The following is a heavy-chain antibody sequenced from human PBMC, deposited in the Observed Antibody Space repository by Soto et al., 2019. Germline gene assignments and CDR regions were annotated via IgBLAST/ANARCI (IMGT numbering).Heavy chain of an antibody. CDR2: IIPIFGTA. J-gene: IGHJ5*02. CDR3: ARGGDEMNWFDP. CDR1: GGTFSSYA. Sequence: SVKVSCKASGGTFSSYAISWVRQAPGQGLEWMGGIIPIFGTANYAQKFQGRVTITADESTSTAYMELSSLRSEDTAVYYCARGGDEMNWFDPWGQGTRGTAS. V-gene: IGHV1-69*13. D-gene: IGHD5-12*01.